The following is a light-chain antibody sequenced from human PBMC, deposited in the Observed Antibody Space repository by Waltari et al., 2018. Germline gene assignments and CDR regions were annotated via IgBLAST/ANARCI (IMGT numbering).Light chain of an antibody. CDR3: SSYTSSNTFV. CDR1: SSDVGGYSY. J-gene: IGLJ1*01. CDR2: GVS. V-gene: IGLV2-14*01. Sequence: QSALPQPASVSGSPGQSLTLSCPRPSSDVGGYSYLSWFQQHPGKAPKVMIYGVSNRPSGVSDRFSASKSGVTASLTISGLQAEDEADYYCSSYTSSNTFVFGTGTKVTVL.